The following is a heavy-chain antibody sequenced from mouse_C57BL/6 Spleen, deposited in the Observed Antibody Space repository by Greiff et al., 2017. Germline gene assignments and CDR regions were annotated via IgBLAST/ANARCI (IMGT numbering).Heavy chain of an antibody. J-gene: IGHJ3*01. CDR2: INPNYGTT. Sequence: EVKLVESGPELVKPGASVKISCKASGYSFTDSNMNWVKQSNGKSLEWIGVINPNYGTTSYNQKFKGKATLTVDQSSSTAYMQLNSLTSEDSSVYYFARYSTPPFAYWGQGTLVTVSA. D-gene: IGHD2-5*01. CDR1: GYSFTDSN. V-gene: IGHV1-39*01. CDR3: ARYSTPPFAY.